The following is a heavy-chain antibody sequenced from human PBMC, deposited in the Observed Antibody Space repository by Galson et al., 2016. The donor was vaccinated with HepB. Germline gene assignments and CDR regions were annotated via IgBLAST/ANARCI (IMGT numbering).Heavy chain of an antibody. Sequence: SVKVSCKASGYTFSNYGISWVRQAPGQGLEWMGGIIPISGTTNYPQKFQGRVTITADESTSTAYMDLSSLTSEDTAIYYCARVLRDGYNYNWYFDLWGRGTLVTVSS. D-gene: IGHD5-24*01. J-gene: IGHJ2*01. CDR3: ARVLRDGYNYNWYFDL. V-gene: IGHV1-69*13. CDR1: GYTFSNYG. CDR2: IIPISGTT.